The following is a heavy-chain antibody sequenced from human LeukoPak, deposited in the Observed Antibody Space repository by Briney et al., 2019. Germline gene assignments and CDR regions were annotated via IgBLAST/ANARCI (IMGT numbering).Heavy chain of an antibody. V-gene: IGHV1-24*01. D-gene: IGHD2-2*01. Sequence: GASVKVSCETSGYTFTTYPINWVRQAPGKGLEWMGGFDPEDGETIYAQKFQGRVTMTEDTSTDTAYMELSSLRSEDTAVYYCATARSRGYCSSTSCFFDYWGQGTLVTVSS. CDR3: ATARSRGYCSSTSCFFDY. CDR1: GYTFTTYP. J-gene: IGHJ4*02. CDR2: FDPEDGET.